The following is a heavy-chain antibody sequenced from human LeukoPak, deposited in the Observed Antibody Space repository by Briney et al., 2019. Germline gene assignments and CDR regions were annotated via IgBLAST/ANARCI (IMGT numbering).Heavy chain of an antibody. CDR2: IKSKTDGGTT. CDR1: GFTFSNAW. J-gene: IGHJ4*02. D-gene: IGHD3-22*01. Sequence: PGGSLRLSCAASGFTFSNAWMSWVRQAPGKGLEWVGRIKSKTDGGTTDYAAPVKGRFTISRDDSKNTLYLQMNSLKTEDTAVYYCTTGYYDSSGFFHWGQGTLVTVSS. CDR3: TTGYYDSSGFFH. V-gene: IGHV3-15*01.